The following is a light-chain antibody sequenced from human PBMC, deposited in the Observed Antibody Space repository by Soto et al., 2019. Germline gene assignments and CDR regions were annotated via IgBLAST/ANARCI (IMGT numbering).Light chain of an antibody. CDR3: QTWGTGIQV. Sequence: QPVLTQSPSASASLGASVKLTCTLSSGHGSYAIAWHQQQPEKGPRYLMKLNSDGSHSKGDGIPDRFSGSSSGAERYLTISSLQSEDEADYYCQTWGTGIQVFGGGTKLTVL. CDR2: LNSDGSH. J-gene: IGLJ3*02. V-gene: IGLV4-69*01. CDR1: SGHGSYA.